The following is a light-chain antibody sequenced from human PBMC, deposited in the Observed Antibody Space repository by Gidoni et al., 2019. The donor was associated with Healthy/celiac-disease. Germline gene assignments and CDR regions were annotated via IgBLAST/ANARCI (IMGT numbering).Light chain of an antibody. CDR2: DAS. CDR3: QQRSNWTSLT. J-gene: IGKJ4*01. Sequence: EIVLTQSPATLSLSPGERATLSCRASQSVSSYLAWYQQKPGQAPRLRIYDASNRATGIPARFRGSGSGTDFTITISSLELEDFAVYYCQQRSNWTSLTFGGGTKVEIK. V-gene: IGKV3-11*01. CDR1: QSVSSY.